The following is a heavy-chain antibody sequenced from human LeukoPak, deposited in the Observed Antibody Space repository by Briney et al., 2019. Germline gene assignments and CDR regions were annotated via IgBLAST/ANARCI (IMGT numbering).Heavy chain of an antibody. J-gene: IGHJ4*02. Sequence: PSETLSLTCTVSGGSINNYYWSWIRQPPGKGLEWIGYIYYSGSTNYNPSLKNRVTMSVDTSENQFSLNLTSVTAADTAVYYCARKGGTFDYWGQGTLVTVSS. D-gene: IGHD2-15*01. CDR2: IYYSGST. V-gene: IGHV4-59*08. CDR1: GGSINNYY. CDR3: ARKGGTFDY.